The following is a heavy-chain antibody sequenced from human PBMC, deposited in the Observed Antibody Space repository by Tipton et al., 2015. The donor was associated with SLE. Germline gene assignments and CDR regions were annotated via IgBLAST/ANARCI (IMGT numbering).Heavy chain of an antibody. CDR1: GGTFKSSA. J-gene: IGHJ3*02. D-gene: IGHD7-27*01. Sequence: QVQLVQSGAEVKKPGSSVKVSCKASGGTFKSSAISWVREAPGQGLEWMGGIIPMFGTANYAQRFQGRVTITADESTSTAYMELSSLRSEDTAVYYCVRVAELGSSHDAFDIWGQGTMVTVSS. CDR3: VRVAELGSSHDAFDI. V-gene: IGHV1-69*01. CDR2: IIPMFGTA.